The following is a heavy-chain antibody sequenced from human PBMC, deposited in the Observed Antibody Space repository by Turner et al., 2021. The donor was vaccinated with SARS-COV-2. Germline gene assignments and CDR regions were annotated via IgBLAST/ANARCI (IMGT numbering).Heavy chain of an antibody. Sequence: ASGGTFSSYTISWVRQAPGQGLEWMGRIIHIVGIANYAQKFQGRVTITADKSTSTAYMELSSLRSEDTAVYYCARDDCSSTSCLPGGYWGQGTLVTVSS. J-gene: IGHJ4*02. CDR1: GGTFSSYT. V-gene: IGHV1-69*04. CDR2: IIHIVGIA. CDR3: ARDDCSSTSCLPGGY. D-gene: IGHD2-2*01.